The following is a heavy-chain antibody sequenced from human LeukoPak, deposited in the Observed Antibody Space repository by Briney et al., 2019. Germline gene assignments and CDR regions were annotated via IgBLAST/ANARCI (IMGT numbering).Heavy chain of an antibody. CDR1: GFTFSSYS. Sequence: GGSLRLSCAASGFTFSSYSMNWVRQAPGKGLEWVGLIKSKTDGGTTDYAAPVKGRFTISRDDSENTLYLQMNNLKTEDTAVYYCTTVDLHCGGDCYSWNLDYWGQGTLVTVSS. CDR3: TTVDLHCGGDCYSWNLDY. J-gene: IGHJ4*02. V-gene: IGHV3-15*01. CDR2: IKSKTDGGTT. D-gene: IGHD2-21*02.